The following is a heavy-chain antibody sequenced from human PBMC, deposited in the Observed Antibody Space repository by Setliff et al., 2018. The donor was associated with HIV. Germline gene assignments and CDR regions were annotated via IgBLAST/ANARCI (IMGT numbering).Heavy chain of an antibody. CDR2: INHSGST. V-gene: IGHV4-34*01. CDR1: GGSFSGFY. J-gene: IGHJ4*02. Sequence: SETLSLTCAVYGGSFSGFYWNWIRQPPGKGLEWIGEINHSGSTNYNPSLKSRVTISVDASKNQFSLRLSSVIAADTAVYYCARGPPGSSIGWYVGYWGQGTLVTVSS. D-gene: IGHD6-19*01. CDR3: ARGPPGSSIGWYVGY.